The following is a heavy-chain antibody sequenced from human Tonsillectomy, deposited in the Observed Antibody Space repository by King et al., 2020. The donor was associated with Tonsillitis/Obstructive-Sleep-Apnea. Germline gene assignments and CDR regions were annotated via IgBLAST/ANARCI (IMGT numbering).Heavy chain of an antibody. Sequence: VQLPQWGAGLLKPSETLSLTCAVYGGSFSGYYWSWIRQPPGKGLEWIGEITHSGSTYYNPSLQSRVTISLDTSKNQFSLKLASVTAADTAVYYCARGLMGPRLSDWGQGTLVTVSS. CDR3: ARGLMGPRLSD. CDR2: ITHSGST. V-gene: IGHV4-34*01. J-gene: IGHJ4*02. CDR1: GGSFSGYY. D-gene: IGHD2-8*01.